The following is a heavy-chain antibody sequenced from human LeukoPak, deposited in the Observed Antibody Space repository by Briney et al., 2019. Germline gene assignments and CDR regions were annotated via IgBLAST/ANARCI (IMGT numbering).Heavy chain of an antibody. Sequence: SETLSLTCAVYGGSFSGYYWSWIRQPPGKGLEWIGEINHSGSTNYNPSLKSRVTISVDTSKNQFSLKLSSVTAADTAVYYCARDTGGRYYGSGSYRAFDIWGQGTMVTVSS. J-gene: IGHJ3*02. CDR1: GGSFSGYY. CDR2: INHSGST. D-gene: IGHD3-10*01. CDR3: ARDTGGRYYGSGSYRAFDI. V-gene: IGHV4-34*01.